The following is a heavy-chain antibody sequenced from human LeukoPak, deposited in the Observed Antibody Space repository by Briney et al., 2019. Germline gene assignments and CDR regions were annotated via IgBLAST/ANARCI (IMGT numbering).Heavy chain of an antibody. CDR3: AKPLIAVAGTSAFDI. J-gene: IGHJ3*02. CDR2: IIAIFGTA. V-gene: IGHV1-69*05. Sequence: SVKVSCKASGGTFISYAISWVRQAPGQGVECMGRIIAIFGTANYAQKAQGRVTITTHESTSTAYMELSSLRSEDTAVYYCAKPLIAVAGTSAFDIWGQGTMVTVSS. D-gene: IGHD6-19*01. CDR1: GGTFISYA.